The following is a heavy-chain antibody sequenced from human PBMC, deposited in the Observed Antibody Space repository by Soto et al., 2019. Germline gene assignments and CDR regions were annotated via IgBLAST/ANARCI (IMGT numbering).Heavy chain of an antibody. CDR2: VDTTGGP. D-gene: IGHD3-16*01. Sequence: QVQLQESGPGLVEPSETLSLTCTVSGGSISSYSWNWIRQPAGKGLVWIGLVDTTGGPTYIPSLKSRFTMSVDTSKNQFSLILRFVTAADTAVYFCAKDDSGAADIWGQGTMVTVS. V-gene: IGHV4-4*07. CDR1: GGSISSYS. CDR3: AKDDSGAADI. J-gene: IGHJ3*02.